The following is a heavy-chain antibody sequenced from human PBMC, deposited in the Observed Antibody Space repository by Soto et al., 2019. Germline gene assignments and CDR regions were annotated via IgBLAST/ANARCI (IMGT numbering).Heavy chain of an antibody. V-gene: IGHV3-21*01. CDR1: GFTFSRYS. CDR3: ARESEDLTSNFDY. CDR2: ISSTTNYI. Sequence: EVQLVESGGGLVRPGGSLRLSCAASGFTFSRYSMNWVRQAPGKGLEWVSSISSTTNYIYYADSMKGRFPVSRDNAKNSVYLDMNSLSAEDTAVYYCARESEDLTSNFDYWGQGTLVTVSS. J-gene: IGHJ4*02.